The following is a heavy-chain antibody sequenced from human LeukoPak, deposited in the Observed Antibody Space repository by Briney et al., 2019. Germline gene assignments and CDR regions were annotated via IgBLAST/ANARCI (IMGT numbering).Heavy chain of an antibody. V-gene: IGHV1-69*13. J-gene: IGHJ4*02. D-gene: IGHD2-2*01. Sequence: SVKVSCKASGGTFSSYAISWVRQAPGQGLEWMGGIIPIFGTANYAQKFQGRVTITADESTSTAHMELSSLRSEDTAVYYCARDSHCSSTSCYPDYWGQGTLVTVSS. CDR3: ARDSHCSSTSCYPDY. CDR1: GGTFSSYA. CDR2: IIPIFGTA.